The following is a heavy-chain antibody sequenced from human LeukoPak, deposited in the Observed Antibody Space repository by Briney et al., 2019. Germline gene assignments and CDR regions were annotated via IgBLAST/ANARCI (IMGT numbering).Heavy chain of an antibody. Sequence: SETLSLTCTVSGGSISSYYWSWIRQPPGKGLEWIGYIYYSGSTNYNPSLKSRVTISVDTSKNQFSLKLSSVTAADTAVYYCARPSPDYYGSGSHRAWFDYWGQGTLVTVSS. CDR1: GGSISSYY. CDR2: IYYSGST. D-gene: IGHD3-10*01. J-gene: IGHJ4*02. V-gene: IGHV4-59*12. CDR3: ARPSPDYYGSGSHRAWFDY.